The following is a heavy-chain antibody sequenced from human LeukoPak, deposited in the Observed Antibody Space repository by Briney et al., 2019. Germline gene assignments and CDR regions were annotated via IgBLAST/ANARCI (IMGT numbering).Heavy chain of an antibody. CDR2: IYSGGST. CDR1: GFTVSSNS. D-gene: IGHD4-17*01. V-gene: IGHV3-66*01. J-gene: IGHJ6*02. CDR3: ARDLVTTVTTHYYYGMDV. Sequence: GGSLRLSCAASGFTVSSNSMSWVRQAPGKGLEWVSVIYSGGSTYYADSVKGRFTISRDNSKNTLYLQMNSLRAEDTAVYYCARDLVTTVTTHYYYGMDVWGQGTTVTVSS.